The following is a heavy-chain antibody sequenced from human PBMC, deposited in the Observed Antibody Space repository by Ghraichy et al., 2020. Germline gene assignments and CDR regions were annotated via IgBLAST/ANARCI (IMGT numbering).Heavy chain of an antibody. D-gene: IGHD1-14*01. CDR1: EFTFSNYW. CDR2: INQDGSEK. V-gene: IGHV3-7*03. CDR3: ARALGIADY. Sequence: GGYLRLSCAASEFTFSNYWMSWVRQAPGRGLEWVASINQDGSEKYFADSVKGRFTISRDNAKNSVYLQMTSLRADDTAVYYCARALGIADYWGQGTLVTVSS. J-gene: IGHJ4*02.